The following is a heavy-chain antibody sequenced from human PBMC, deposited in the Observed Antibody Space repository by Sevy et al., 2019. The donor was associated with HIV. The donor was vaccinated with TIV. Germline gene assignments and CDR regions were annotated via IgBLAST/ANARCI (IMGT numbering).Heavy chain of an antibody. D-gene: IGHD3-3*01. V-gene: IGHV1-3*01. CDR1: GYSFTNHD. CDR2: IKADNGNI. Sequence: ASVKVSCKASGYSFTNHDIQWVRQAPGQGLEWMGWIKADNGNIKYSQKFQDRLTITRDTSATTAYMELRSLRPEDTALYFCAREKGGIFGVVAGQFDSWGQGTLVTVSS. J-gene: IGHJ4*02. CDR3: AREKGGIFGVVAGQFDS.